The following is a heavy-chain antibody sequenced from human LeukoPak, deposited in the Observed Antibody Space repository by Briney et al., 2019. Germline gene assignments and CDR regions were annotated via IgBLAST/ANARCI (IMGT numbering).Heavy chain of an antibody. Sequence: SETLSLTCTVSGGSISSYYWSWIRQPPGKGLEWIGYIYYSGSTNYNPSLKSRVTISVDTSNNQFSLKLSSVTAADAAVYYCARQSGLGDCDYWGQGTLVTVSS. J-gene: IGHJ4*02. CDR2: IYYSGST. CDR1: GGSISSYY. D-gene: IGHD6-6*01. V-gene: IGHV4-59*08. CDR3: ARQSGLGDCDY.